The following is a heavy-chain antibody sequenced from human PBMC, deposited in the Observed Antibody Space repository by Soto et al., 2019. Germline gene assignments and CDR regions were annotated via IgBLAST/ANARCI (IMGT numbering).Heavy chain of an antibody. CDR1: GGTFSSYA. Sequence: SVKVSCKASGGTFSSYAISWVRQAPGQGLEWMGGIIPIFGTANYAQKFQGRVTITADESTSTAYMELGSLRSEDTAVYYCARGGPYCGGDCYSGRVTYGMDVWGQGTTVTVSS. CDR3: ARGGPYCGGDCYSGRVTYGMDV. CDR2: IIPIFGTA. D-gene: IGHD2-21*02. V-gene: IGHV1-69*13. J-gene: IGHJ6*02.